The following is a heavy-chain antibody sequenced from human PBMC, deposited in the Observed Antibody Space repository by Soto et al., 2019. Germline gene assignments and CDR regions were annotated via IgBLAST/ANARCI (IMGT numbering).Heavy chain of an antibody. CDR3: ARARDCSSTSCSGGFDP. D-gene: IGHD2-2*01. Sequence: GASVKVSCKASGYTFTSYAMNWVRQAPGQGLEWMGWINTNTGNPTYAQGFTGRFVFSLDTSVSTAYLQICSLKAEDTAVYYCARARDCSSTSCSGGFDPWGQRTLVTVPS. J-gene: IGHJ5*02. CDR2: INTNTGNP. CDR1: GYTFTSYA. V-gene: IGHV7-4-1*01.